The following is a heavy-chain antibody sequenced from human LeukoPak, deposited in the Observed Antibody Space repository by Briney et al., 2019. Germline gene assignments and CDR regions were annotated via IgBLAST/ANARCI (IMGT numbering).Heavy chain of an antibody. V-gene: IGHV5-51*01. J-gene: IGHJ4*02. CDR3: ARQGDGMDLEY. CDR1: GCGFTSYW. Sequence: GGALQISSKGSGCGFTSYWIGWVRQMPGKGRGWMGIIYPGESDTRYSPSFQGQVTISADKSISTAYLQWSSLKASDTGMYYCARQGDGMDLEYWGEGTLVTVSS. CDR2: IYPGESDT. D-gene: IGHD5-24*01.